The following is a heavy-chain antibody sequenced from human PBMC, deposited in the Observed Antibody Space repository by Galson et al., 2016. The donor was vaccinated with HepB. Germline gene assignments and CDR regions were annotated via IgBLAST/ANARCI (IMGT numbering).Heavy chain of an antibody. D-gene: IGHD6-13*01. CDR2: MNPDTGNT. Sequence: SCKASGYTFISYDVNWVRQATGQGLEWMGWMNPDTGNTGYAQRFQGRVTITRNTSINTAYMELCSLTSEDTAVYYCAARGNSWPYYWGQGSLVTVSS. CDR3: AARGNSWPYY. V-gene: IGHV1-8*01. J-gene: IGHJ4*02. CDR1: GYTFISYD.